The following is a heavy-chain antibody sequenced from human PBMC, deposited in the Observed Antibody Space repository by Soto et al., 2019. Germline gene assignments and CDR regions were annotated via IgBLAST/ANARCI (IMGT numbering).Heavy chain of an antibody. CDR1: GGSISSYY. V-gene: IGHV4-59*01. CDR2: IYYSGST. CDR3: ARVYGDYRPYYFDY. Sequence: SETLSLTCTVSGGSISSYYWSWIRQPPGKGLEWIGYIYYSGSTNYNPSLKSRVTISVDTSKNQFSLKLSSVTAADTAVYYCARVYGDYRPYYFDYWGQGTLVTVSS. D-gene: IGHD4-17*01. J-gene: IGHJ4*02.